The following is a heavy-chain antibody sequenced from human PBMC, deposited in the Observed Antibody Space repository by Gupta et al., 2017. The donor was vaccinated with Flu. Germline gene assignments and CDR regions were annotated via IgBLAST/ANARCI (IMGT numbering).Heavy chain of an antibody. J-gene: IGHJ3*01. Sequence: EVQVVESGGGLAQPGGSLRLSCAASGFTLSNYEMNWVRQAPGKGLEWVSQISVNGRNMYYADSVQGRFTISRDNAKNSLYLQMNSLKAADTAVYYCARVFRNCSGGICYSGDFDFWGQGTKVTVSS. CDR3: ARVFRNCSGGICYSGDFDF. CDR2: ISVNGRNM. D-gene: IGHD2-15*01. V-gene: IGHV3-48*03. CDR1: GFTLSNYE.